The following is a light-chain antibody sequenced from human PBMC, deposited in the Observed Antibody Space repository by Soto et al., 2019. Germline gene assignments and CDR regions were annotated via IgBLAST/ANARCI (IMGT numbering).Light chain of an antibody. J-gene: IGKJ1*01. Sequence: EIVMTQSPATLSVSPGERATLSCRASHSVTSNLAWYQQRPGQAPRLLIYGASTRATGIPARFSGSGSGTEFSLTISSLQSEDFAVYYCQQYGSSPPTFGQGTKVEIK. V-gene: IGKV3-15*01. CDR2: GAS. CDR3: QQYGSSPPT. CDR1: HSVTSN.